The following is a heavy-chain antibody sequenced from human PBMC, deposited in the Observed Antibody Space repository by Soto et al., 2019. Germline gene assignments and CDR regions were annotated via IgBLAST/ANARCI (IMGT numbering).Heavy chain of an antibody. Sequence: ASVNVSCKASGYTFTSYGISWVRQAPGQGLEWMGWISAYNGNTNYAQKLQGRVTMTTDTSTSTAYMELRSLRSDDTAVYYCARTGIAVAGTWDYYGMDVWGQGTTVTVSS. J-gene: IGHJ6*02. CDR2: ISAYNGNT. CDR1: GYTFTSYG. V-gene: IGHV1-18*04. CDR3: ARTGIAVAGTWDYYGMDV. D-gene: IGHD6-19*01.